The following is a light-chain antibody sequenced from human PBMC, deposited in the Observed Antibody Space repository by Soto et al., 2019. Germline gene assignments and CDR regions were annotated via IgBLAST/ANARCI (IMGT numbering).Light chain of an antibody. CDR3: QQYGSSPAWT. CDR2: GAS. Sequence: SVMTHSPGTLSLSPGEIAALSCRAIQSITINYLAWYQQKPCQAPRLLIYGASSRATGIPDRFSGSGSGADFTLTISRLEPEDFAVYYCQQYGSSPAWTFGQGTKVDI. J-gene: IGKJ1*01. V-gene: IGKV3-20*01. CDR1: QSITINY.